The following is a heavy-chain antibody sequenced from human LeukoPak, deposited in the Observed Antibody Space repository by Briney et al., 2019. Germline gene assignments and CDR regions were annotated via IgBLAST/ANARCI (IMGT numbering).Heavy chain of an antibody. Sequence: SETLSLTCTVSGGSISNYYWSWIRQPAGKGLEWIGRIYTSGSTNYNPSLKNRVTMSVDTSKNQFSLKLSSVTAADTAVYYCARDRRGYYDSSGYGYWFDPWGQGTLVTVSS. CDR1: GGSISNYY. CDR3: ARDRRGYYDSSGYGYWFDP. V-gene: IGHV4-4*07. CDR2: IYTSGST. J-gene: IGHJ5*02. D-gene: IGHD3-22*01.